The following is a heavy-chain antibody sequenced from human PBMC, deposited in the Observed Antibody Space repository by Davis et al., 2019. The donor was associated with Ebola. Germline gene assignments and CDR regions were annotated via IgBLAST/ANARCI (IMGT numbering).Heavy chain of an antibody. CDR1: GGSISGYH. D-gene: IGHD3-16*01. Sequence: GSLRLSCTVSGGSISGYHWNWIRQPPGKGLEWIGYVHYTGSTNYNPSLKSRVTISVDTSKNQFSLKLSSVTAADTAVYYCARLWLAYYYGMDVWGKGTTVTVSS. J-gene: IGHJ6*04. V-gene: IGHV4-59*08. CDR3: ARLWLAYYYGMDV. CDR2: VHYTGST.